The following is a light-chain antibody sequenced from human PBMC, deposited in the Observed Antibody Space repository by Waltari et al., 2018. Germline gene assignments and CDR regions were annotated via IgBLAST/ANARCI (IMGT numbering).Light chain of an antibody. J-gene: IGLJ2*01. CDR3: QSYDSSNVV. V-gene: IGLV6-57*02. CDR1: SRSIASNY. CDR2: EDN. Sequence: NFMLTQPHSVSESPGKTVTISCTGSSRSIASNYVQWYQQRPGSAPTTVLYEDNQRPSGVPERFSGSIDSSSNSASLTLSGLKTEEGADYYGQSYDSSNVVFGGGTKLTVL.